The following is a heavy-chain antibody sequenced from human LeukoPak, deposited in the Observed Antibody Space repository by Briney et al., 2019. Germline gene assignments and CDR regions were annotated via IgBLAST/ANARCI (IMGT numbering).Heavy chain of an antibody. CDR2: INAGNGNT. CDR1: GDNFSSYV. D-gene: IGHD5-12*01. J-gene: IGHJ4*02. V-gene: IGHV1-3*01. CDR3: ARDSGYDSFDY. Sequence: GASVKVSCKASGDNFSSYVFTWVRQAPGQRLEWMGWINAGNGNTKYSQKFQGRVTITRDTSASTAYMELSSLRSEDTAVYYCARDSGYDSFDYWGQGTLVTVSS.